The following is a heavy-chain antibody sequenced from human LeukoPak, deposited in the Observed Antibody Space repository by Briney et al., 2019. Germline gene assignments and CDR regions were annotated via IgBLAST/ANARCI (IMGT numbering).Heavy chain of an antibody. CDR3: ARPLEVATNAFDI. J-gene: IGHJ3*02. D-gene: IGHD6-19*01. V-gene: IGHV4-59*12. Sequence: SETLSLTCTVSGGSISSYYWSWIRQPPGKGLEWIGYIYYSGSANYNPSLKSRVTISVDTSKNQFSLKLSSVTAADTAVYYCARPLEVATNAFDIWGQGTMVTVSS. CDR1: GGSISSYY. CDR2: IYYSGSA.